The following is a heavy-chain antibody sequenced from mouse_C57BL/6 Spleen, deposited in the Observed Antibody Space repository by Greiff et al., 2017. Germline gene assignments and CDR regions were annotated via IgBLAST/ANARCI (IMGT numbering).Heavy chain of an antibody. Sequence: EVNVVESGGGLVQPKGSLKLSCVASGFSFNTYAMNWVRQAPGQGLDWVARIRRKCNNYATYYAASVKHRFTISRDDSESMLYLRMNNSRTEDRAMYYCVRRNDFDYWGQGTTLTVSS. CDR2: IRRKCNNYAT. J-gene: IGHJ2*01. CDR3: VRRNDFDY. CDR1: GFSFNTYA. V-gene: IGHV10-1*01.